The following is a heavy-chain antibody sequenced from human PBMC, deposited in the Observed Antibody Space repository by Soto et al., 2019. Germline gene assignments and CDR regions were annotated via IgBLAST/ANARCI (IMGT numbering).Heavy chain of an antibody. J-gene: IGHJ6*02. Sequence: LRLSCAASGFTFSSYGMHWVRQAPGKGLEWVAVISYDGSNKYYADSVKGRFTISRDNSKNTLYLQMNSLRAEDTAVYYCAKAMRGIVRGVTLYYGMDVWGQGTTVTVSS. D-gene: IGHD3-10*02. CDR2: ISYDGSNK. CDR1: GFTFSSYG. CDR3: AKAMRGIVRGVTLYYGMDV. V-gene: IGHV3-30*18.